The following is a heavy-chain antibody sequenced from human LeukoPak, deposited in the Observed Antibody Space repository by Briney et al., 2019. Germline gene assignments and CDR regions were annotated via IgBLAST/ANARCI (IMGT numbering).Heavy chain of an antibody. CDR2: ISGGGGST. D-gene: IGHD3-10*01. J-gene: IGHJ4*02. CDR3: AKGSKIRGVHYFDY. CDR1: GFTFSGYA. Sequence: GGSLRLSCAASGFTFSGYAMSWVRQAPGKGLEWVSGISGGGGSTYYADSVKGRFTISRDNSKNTVYLQLSSLRAEDTAVYYCAKGSKIRGVHYFDYWGQGTLVTVSS. V-gene: IGHV3-23*01.